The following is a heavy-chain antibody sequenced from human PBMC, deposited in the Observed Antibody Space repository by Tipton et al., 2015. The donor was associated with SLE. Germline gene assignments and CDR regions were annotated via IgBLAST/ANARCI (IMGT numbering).Heavy chain of an antibody. CDR2: ISGSGGST. CDR1: GFTFSSYA. D-gene: IGHD3-16*01. Sequence: SLRLSCAASGFTFSSYAMSWVRQAPGKGLEWVSAISGSGGSTYYADSVKGRFTISRDNSKNTLYLQMNSLRAEDTAVYYCAKVLFGGGSNWYFDLWGRGTLVTVSS. J-gene: IGHJ2*01. V-gene: IGHV3-23*01. CDR3: AKVLFGGGSNWYFDL.